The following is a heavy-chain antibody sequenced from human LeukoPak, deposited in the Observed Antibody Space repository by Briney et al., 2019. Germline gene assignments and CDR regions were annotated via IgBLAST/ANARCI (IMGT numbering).Heavy chain of an antibody. V-gene: IGHV3-66*04. D-gene: IGHD6-13*01. J-gene: IGHJ4*02. CDR2: IYSGGST. CDR3: VRQGGSSSWYGYFDY. CDR1: GFTVISNY. Sequence: GGSLRLSCAASGFTVISNYMNWVRQAPGKGLEWVSTIYSGGSTNYADSVKGRFTMSRDNSKNTLYLQMNSLRADDTAVYYCVRQGGSSSWYGYFDYWGQGILVTVSS.